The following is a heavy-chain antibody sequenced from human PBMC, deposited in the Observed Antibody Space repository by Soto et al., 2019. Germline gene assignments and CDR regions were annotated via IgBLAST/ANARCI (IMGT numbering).Heavy chain of an antibody. Sequence: QLQLQESDPGVVKPSETLSLTCSVSGGSLSGGSYYWGWIRQPPGKGLEWIGSIYYTGSTYYNPSLKTRVSISVDTSKNQFSLNLRSVTAADTAVYYCARLHTMTLDNWGQGALVNVSS. CDR3: ARLHTMTLDN. CDR2: IYYTGST. J-gene: IGHJ4*02. V-gene: IGHV4-39*01. CDR1: GGSLSGGSYY. D-gene: IGHD1-1*01.